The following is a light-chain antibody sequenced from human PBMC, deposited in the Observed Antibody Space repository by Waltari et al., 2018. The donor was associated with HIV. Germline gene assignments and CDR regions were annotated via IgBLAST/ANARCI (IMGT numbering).Light chain of an antibody. Sequence: QSVLTQPPSASGTPGQRVTISCSGSSSNIGRNYVYWYQQLPGTAPKLLIYGKSQRPSGVPERFSGFMSDTSASLAISGLRPEDEADYYRAAWNEKLSAYVFGTGTKVTV. CDR1: SSNIGRNY. CDR2: GKS. V-gene: IGLV1-47*01. J-gene: IGLJ1*01. CDR3: AAWNEKLSAYV.